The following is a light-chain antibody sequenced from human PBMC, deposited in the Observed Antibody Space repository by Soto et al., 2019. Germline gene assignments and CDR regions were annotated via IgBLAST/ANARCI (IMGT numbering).Light chain of an antibody. CDR2: STN. V-gene: IGLV8-61*01. J-gene: IGLJ3*02. Sequence: QAVVTQEPSFSVSPGGTVTLTCGLSSGSVSTGYYPSWYQQTPGQAPRTLIYSTNTRSSGVPDRFSGSILGNKAALTITGAQAYDESDYYCVLYMTSGSWVFGGGTKLTVL. CDR3: VLYMTSGSWV. CDR1: SGSVSTGYY.